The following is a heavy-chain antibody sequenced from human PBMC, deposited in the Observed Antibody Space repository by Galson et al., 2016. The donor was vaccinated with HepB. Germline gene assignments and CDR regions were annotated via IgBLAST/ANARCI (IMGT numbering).Heavy chain of an antibody. J-gene: IGHJ4*02. V-gene: IGHV3-73*01. D-gene: IGHD4-17*01. CDR2: IRSKANSYAT. CDR3: TRGDVYDYGDFYNDY. CDR1: GFTFSGSA. Sequence: SLRLSCAASGFTFSGSAMHWVRQASGKGLEWVGRIRSKANSYATPYAASVQGRFTISRDDSKNTAYLQMNSLKTEDKAVYYCTRGDVYDYGDFYNDYWGQGTLVTVSS.